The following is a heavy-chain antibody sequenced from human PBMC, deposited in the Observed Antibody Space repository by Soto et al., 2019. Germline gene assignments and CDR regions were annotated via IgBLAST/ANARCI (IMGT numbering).Heavy chain of an antibody. V-gene: IGHV3-23*01. CDR3: AKLAAQVSVLGPRTNCFDH. D-gene: IGHD1-26*01. CDR1: GFTFSSYA. CDR2: ISGSGVST. J-gene: IGHJ5*02. Sequence: GGSLRLSCAASGFTFSSYAMSWVRQAPGKGLEWVSAISGSGVSTYYADSVKGRFTISRDNSKNTLYLQMNSLRAEDTAVYYCAKLAAQVSVLGPRTNCFDHWGKGTMVTVXS.